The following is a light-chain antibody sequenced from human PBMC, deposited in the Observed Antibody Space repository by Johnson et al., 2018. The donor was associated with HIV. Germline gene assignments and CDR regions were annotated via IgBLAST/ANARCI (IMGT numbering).Light chain of an antibody. CDR2: ENN. J-gene: IGLJ1*01. V-gene: IGLV1-51*02. Sequence: TQPPSVSAAPGQKVTISCSGSSSNIGNNYVSWYQQFPGTAPKLLIYENNKRPSGIPDRFSGSKSGTSATLGITGLQTGDEADYYCGTWDSSLSAAFGTGTKVTVL. CDR1: SSNIGNNY. CDR3: GTWDSSLSAA.